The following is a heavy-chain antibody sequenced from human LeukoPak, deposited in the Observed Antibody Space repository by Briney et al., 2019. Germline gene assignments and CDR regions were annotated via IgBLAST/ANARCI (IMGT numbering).Heavy chain of an antibody. CDR3: ARETPDYSIGY. V-gene: IGHV1-8*01. CDR2: MSPNSGNT. CDR1: GYTFTSYD. Sequence: ASVKVSCKASGYTFTSYDINWMRQATGQGLEWMGWMSPNSGNTGYAQKFQGRVTMTRDTSISTAYMELSSLRSEDTAVYYCARETPDYSIGYWGQGTLVTVSS. D-gene: IGHD4-11*01. J-gene: IGHJ4*02.